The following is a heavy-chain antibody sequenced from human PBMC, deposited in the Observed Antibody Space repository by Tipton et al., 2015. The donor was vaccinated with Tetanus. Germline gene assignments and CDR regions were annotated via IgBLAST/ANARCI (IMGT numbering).Heavy chain of an antibody. Sequence: LSLTCTVSGGSISSSSYYWGWIRQPPGKGLEWIGSIYYSGSTYYNPSLKSRVTISVDTSKNQFSLKLSSVTAADTAVYYCAKGTYSSGWYWGPTIDYWGQGTLVTVSS. J-gene: IGHJ4*02. CDR3: AKGTYSSGWYWGPTIDY. CDR1: GGSISSSSYY. D-gene: IGHD6-19*01. V-gene: IGHV4-39*01. CDR2: IYYSGST.